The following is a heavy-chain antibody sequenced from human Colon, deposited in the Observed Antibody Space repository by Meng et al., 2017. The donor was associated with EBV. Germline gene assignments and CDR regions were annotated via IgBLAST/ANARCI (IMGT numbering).Heavy chain of an antibody. CDR3: ARRRYYYGSGSYHSYYFDY. CDR1: GGSISISSYY. D-gene: IGHD3-10*01. CDR2: IYYNGST. J-gene: IGHJ4*02. Sequence: QAPREGAGPGLVKPSETLSLPCTVSGGSISISSYYWGWIRQPPGKGLEWIGSIYYNGSTYYNPSLKSRVTISVDTSKNQFSLKLNSVTAADTAVYYCARRRYYYGSGSYHSYYFDYWGQGALVTVSS. V-gene: IGHV4-39*01.